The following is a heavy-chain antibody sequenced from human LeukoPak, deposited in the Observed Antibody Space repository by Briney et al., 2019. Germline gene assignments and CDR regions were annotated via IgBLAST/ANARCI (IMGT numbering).Heavy chain of an antibody. J-gene: IGHJ4*02. D-gene: IGHD6-13*01. Sequence: ETLSLTCTVSGYSISSGYYWGWIRQPPGKGLEWVGRIKSKTDGGTTDYAAPVKGRFTISRDDSKNTLYLQMNSLKTEDTAVYYCTQLTGSSWYWGQGTLVTVSS. V-gene: IGHV3-15*01. CDR1: GYSISSGYY. CDR2: IKSKTDGGTT. CDR3: TQLTGSSWY.